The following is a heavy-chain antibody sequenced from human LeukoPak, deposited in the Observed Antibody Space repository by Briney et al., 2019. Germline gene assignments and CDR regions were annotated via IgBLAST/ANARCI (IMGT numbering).Heavy chain of an antibody. CDR2: ISVHNGNT. CDR3: ARGASSYYDSSDYFDY. J-gene: IGHJ4*02. V-gene: IGHV1-18*04. CDR1: GYTFTGYY. D-gene: IGHD3-22*01. Sequence: ASVKVSCKASGYTFTGYYMHWVRQAPGQGPEWMGWISVHNGNTNYAQKLQGRVTMTTDTSTSTAYMERRSLRSDDTAVYYCARGASSYYDSSDYFDYWGQGTLVTVSS.